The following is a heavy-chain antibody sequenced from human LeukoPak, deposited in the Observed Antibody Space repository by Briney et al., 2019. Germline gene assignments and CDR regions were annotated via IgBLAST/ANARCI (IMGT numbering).Heavy chain of an antibody. CDR3: ARTLITMIVVVLFDY. Sequence: ASVKVSCKASGYTFTSYDINWVRQAPGQGLEWMGWINPNSGGTNYAQKFQGRVTMTRDTSISTAYMELSRLRSDDTAVYYCARTLITMIVVVLFDYWGQGTLVTVSS. V-gene: IGHV1-2*02. D-gene: IGHD3-22*01. CDR1: GYTFTSYD. CDR2: INPNSGGT. J-gene: IGHJ4*02.